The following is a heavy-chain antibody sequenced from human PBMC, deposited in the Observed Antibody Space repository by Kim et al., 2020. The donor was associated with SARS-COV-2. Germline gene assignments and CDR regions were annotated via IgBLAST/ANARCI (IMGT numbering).Heavy chain of an antibody. CDR3: VRHGCTGGVCYFDP. Sequence: SETLSLTCTVSGGSISSSDYYWGWIRQPPGKGLEWIGSIYYTGTTYYNPSLKSRVTISVDTSKNQFSLKRSSVTDATVYYCVRHGCTGGVCYFDPWGQGTLVTVSS. D-gene: IGHD2-8*02. V-gene: IGHV4-39*01. CDR1: GGSISSSDYY. CDR2: IYYTGTT. J-gene: IGHJ5*02.